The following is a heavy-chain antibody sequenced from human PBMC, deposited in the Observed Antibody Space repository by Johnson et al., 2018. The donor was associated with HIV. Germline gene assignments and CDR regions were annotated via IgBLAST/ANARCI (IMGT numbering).Heavy chain of an antibody. Sequence: QVQLVESGGGVVQPGRSLRLSCVASGFTFSNYGMHWVRQAPGKGLEWVAVIRYDGSNKNYADSVKGRFTISRDNSKNTLYLQMNSLRAEDTAVYYCAKGDYNFWGGDAFDIWGQGTMVTVSS. CDR1: GFTFSNYG. J-gene: IGHJ3*02. V-gene: IGHV3-30*02. D-gene: IGHD3-3*01. CDR3: AKGDYNFWGGDAFDI. CDR2: IRYDGSNK.